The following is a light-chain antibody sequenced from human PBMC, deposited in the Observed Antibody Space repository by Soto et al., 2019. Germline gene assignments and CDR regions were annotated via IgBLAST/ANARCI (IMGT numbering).Light chain of an antibody. CDR2: KAS. Sequence: DIQMTQSPSTLSASVGDRVTITCRASQSISDWLAWYQQQPGKAPKFLIYKASNLESGVPSRFSGSGSGTEFTLTISSVQPDDFATYYCQYYDSYSWTVGQGTKVEIK. J-gene: IGKJ1*01. CDR1: QSISDW. CDR3: QYYDSYSWT. V-gene: IGKV1-5*03.